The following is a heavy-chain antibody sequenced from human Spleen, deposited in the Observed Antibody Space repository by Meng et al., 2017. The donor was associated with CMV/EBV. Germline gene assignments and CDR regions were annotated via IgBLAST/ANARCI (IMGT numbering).Heavy chain of an antibody. CDR1: GFTFSIYS. J-gene: IGHJ4*02. CDR3: ARDKLERPFDY. CDR2: ISSSSSTI. D-gene: IGHD1-1*01. V-gene: IGHV3-48*04. Sequence: GGSLRLSCAASGFTFSIYSMNWVRQAPGKGLEWVSYISSSSSTIYYADSVKGRFTISRDNAKNSLYLQMNSLRAEDTAVYYCARDKLERPFDYWGQGTLVTVSS.